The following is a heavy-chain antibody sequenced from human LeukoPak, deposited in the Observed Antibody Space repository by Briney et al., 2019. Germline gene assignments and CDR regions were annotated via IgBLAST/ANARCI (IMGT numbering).Heavy chain of an antibody. V-gene: IGHV3-21*01. J-gene: IGHJ4*02. CDR3: ARGSIAVAGTVFDY. Sequence: GGSLRLSCAASGFTFSSYSMIWVRQAPGKGLEWVSSISSSSSYIYYADSVKGRFTISRDNAKNSLYLQMNSLRAEDTAVYYCARGSIAVAGTVFDYWGQGTLVTVSS. D-gene: IGHD6-19*01. CDR1: GFTFSSYS. CDR2: ISSSSSYI.